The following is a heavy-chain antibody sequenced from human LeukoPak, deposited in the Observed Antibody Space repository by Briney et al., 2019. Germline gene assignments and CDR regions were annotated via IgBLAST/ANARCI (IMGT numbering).Heavy chain of an antibody. Sequence: GESLKISCKGSGYTFTSYWIGWVRHMPGKGLEWMGNIYPGDSDRRYSPSFQGLVTISVDKSVNTAYLQWSGLRASDTAIYYCVVQAALGTSGVWGQGTTVTVSS. D-gene: IGHD3-10*01. V-gene: IGHV5-51*01. CDR3: VVQAALGTSGV. J-gene: IGHJ6*02. CDR2: IYPGDSDR. CDR1: GYTFTSYW.